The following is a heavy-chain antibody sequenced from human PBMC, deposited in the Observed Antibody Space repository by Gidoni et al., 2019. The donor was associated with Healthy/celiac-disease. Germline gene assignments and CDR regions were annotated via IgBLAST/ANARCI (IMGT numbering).Heavy chain of an antibody. Sequence: QVQLQESGPGLVKPSETLSLTCTVSGGSISSYYWSWIRQPPGKGLEWNGYIYYSGSTNYNPSLKSRVTISVDTSKNQFSLKLSSVTAADTAVYYCARGDTIFGVVPDYWGQGTLVTVSS. V-gene: IGHV4-59*01. D-gene: IGHD3-3*01. J-gene: IGHJ4*02. CDR1: GGSISSYY. CDR3: ARGDTIFGVVPDY. CDR2: IYYSGST.